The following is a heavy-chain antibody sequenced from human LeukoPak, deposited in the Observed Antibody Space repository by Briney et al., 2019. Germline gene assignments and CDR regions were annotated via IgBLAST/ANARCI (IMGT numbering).Heavy chain of an antibody. Sequence: SETLSLPCTVSGDSLSSQYWRWTRQPPGKGLEWIGYIFGSGSTQHDPPLRSRVTISEDTSKHQFSQKLTSETAAAAAVYYCARNVVWDSHDSWGQGTLCTVSS. CDR1: GDSLSSQY. V-gene: IGHV4-59*08. J-gene: IGHJ4*02. D-gene: IGHD1-26*01. CDR3: ARNVVWDSHDS. CDR2: IFGSGST.